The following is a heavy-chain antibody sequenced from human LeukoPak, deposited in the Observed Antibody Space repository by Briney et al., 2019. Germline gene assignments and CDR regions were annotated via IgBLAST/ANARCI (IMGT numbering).Heavy chain of an antibody. D-gene: IGHD3-3*01. CDR2: INHSGST. CDR1: GGSISSGTYY. V-gene: IGHV4-39*07. Sequence: SETLSLTCTVSGGSISSGTYYWGWIRQPPGKGLEWIGEINHSGSTNYNPSLKSRVTISVDTSKNQFSLKLSSVTAADTAVYYCARGPYYDFWSGYYGSRYYYMDVWGKGTTVTVSS. CDR3: ARGPYYDFWSGYYGSRYYYMDV. J-gene: IGHJ6*03.